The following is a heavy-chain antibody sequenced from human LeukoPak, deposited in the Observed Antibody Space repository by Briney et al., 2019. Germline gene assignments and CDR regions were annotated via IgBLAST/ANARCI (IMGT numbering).Heavy chain of an antibody. CDR2: VSPPGGGT. D-gene: IGHD7-27*01. J-gene: IGHJ4*02. Sequence: GGSLRLSCAASGFTFSNHGTNWVCQAPGKGLEWLSGVSPPGGGTYYADSVKGRFTISRDDSKNTLSLQMNSLRVEDTAVYYCARDLAWGAFDYWGQGTLVTVSS. V-gene: IGHV3-23*01. CDR1: GFTFSNHG. CDR3: ARDLAWGAFDY.